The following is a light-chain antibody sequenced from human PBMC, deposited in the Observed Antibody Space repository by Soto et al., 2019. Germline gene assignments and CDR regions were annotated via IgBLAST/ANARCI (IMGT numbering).Light chain of an antibody. J-gene: IGLJ3*02. Sequence: QSVLTQPPSVSGAPGQRVTISSTGSSSNIGAGYDVHWYQQLPGTAPKLLIYGNSNRPSGVPDRFSGSKSGTSASLAITGLQAEDEADYYSQSYDSSLSGWVFGGGTKLTVL. CDR1: SSNIGAGYD. V-gene: IGLV1-40*01. CDR2: GNS. CDR3: QSYDSSLSGWV.